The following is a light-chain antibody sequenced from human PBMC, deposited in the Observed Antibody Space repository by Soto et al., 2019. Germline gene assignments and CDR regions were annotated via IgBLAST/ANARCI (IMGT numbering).Light chain of an antibody. CDR2: GAS. CDR1: QSVSSN. V-gene: IGKV3-15*01. J-gene: IGKJ4*01. CDR3: QQYNNWPPLT. Sequence: EIVMTQSPATLSVSPGERATLSCRASQSVSSNLAWYWQKPGQAPRLLIYGASTRATGIPARISGSGSGTEFTLTISSLQSEDFAVYYCQQYNNWPPLTFGGGTKVEIK.